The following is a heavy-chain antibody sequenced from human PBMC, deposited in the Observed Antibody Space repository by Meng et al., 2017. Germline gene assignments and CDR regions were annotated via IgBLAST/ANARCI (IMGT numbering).Heavy chain of an antibody. CDR2: IFYSGRT. CDR3: ASELDGYVLGGSQDDY. CDR1: GGSISSSSYY. V-gene: IGHV4-39*07. Sequence: SETLSPTCTVSGGSISSSSYYWGWIRQPPGKGREWIGSIFYSGRTYYNPSLKSRVTISVDTSKNQFSLKLSSVTAADTAVYYCASELDGYVLGGSQDDYWGQGTLVTVSS. D-gene: IGHD5-24*01. J-gene: IGHJ4*02.